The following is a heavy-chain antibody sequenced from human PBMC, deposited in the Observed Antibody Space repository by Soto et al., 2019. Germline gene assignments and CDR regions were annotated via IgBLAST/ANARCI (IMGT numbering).Heavy chain of an antibody. V-gene: IGHV3-23*04. CDR2: ISGLGHST. J-gene: IGHJ4*02. CDR3: EKRIMGTIGRFDS. Sequence: EVQLVESWGGLVQPGMSLRLSWAASGFTCSSYAMSWVLQAPGKGLEWVSAISGLGHSTYYADSVKGRFTISRDNSKNTLYLQMNSMRADDTAVYYCEKRIMGTIGRFDSWGQVPMVTLAS. CDR1: GFTCSSYA. D-gene: IGHD5-12*01.